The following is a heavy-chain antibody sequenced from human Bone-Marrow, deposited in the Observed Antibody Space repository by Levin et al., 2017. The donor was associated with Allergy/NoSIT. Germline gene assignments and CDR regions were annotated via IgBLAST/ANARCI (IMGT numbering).Heavy chain of an antibody. CDR3: ARDVVVAARGYYYYYGMDV. J-gene: IGHJ6*02. D-gene: IGHD2-15*01. V-gene: IGHV3-11*01. Sequence: GESLKISCAASGFTFSDYYMSWIRQAPGKGLEWVSYISSSGSTIYYADSVKGRFTISRDNAKNSLYLQMNSLRAEDTAVYYCARDVVVAARGYYYYYGMDVWGQGTTVTVSS. CDR1: GFTFSDYY. CDR2: ISSSGSTI.